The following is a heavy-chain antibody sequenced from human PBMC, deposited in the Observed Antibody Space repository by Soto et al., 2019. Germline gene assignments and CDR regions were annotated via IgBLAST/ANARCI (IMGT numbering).Heavy chain of an antibody. J-gene: IGHJ3*02. D-gene: IGHD3-22*01. V-gene: IGHV3-23*01. CDR3: AKDRRVYYYDSSGYYYDAFDI. CDR1: GFTFSSYA. Sequence: GGSLRLSCAASGFTFSSYAMSWVRQAPGKGLEWVSAISGSGGSTYYADSVKGRFTISRDNSKNTLYLQMNSLRAEDTVVYYCAKDRRVYYYDSSGYYYDAFDIWGQGTMVTVSS. CDR2: ISGSGGST.